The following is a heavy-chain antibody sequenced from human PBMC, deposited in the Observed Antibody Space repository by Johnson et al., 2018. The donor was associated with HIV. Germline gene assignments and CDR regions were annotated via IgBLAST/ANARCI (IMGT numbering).Heavy chain of an antibody. J-gene: IGHJ3*02. V-gene: IGHV3-53*01. CDR1: GFTVSSNY. Sequence: VQLVESGGGLIQPWGSLRLSCAASGFTVSSNYMSWVRQAPGKGLEWVSIIYSDGSTYFADSVKGRFPISRDNSKNTLFLQMNSLRVEDTAVYYCARLKNGAFDIWGQGTMVTVSS. D-gene: IGHD2-8*01. CDR3: ARLKNGAFDI. CDR2: IYSDGST.